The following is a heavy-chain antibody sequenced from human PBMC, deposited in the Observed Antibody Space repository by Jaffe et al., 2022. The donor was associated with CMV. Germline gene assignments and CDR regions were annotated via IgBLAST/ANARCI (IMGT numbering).Heavy chain of an antibody. V-gene: IGHV3-23*04. CDR1: GFTFSSYA. D-gene: IGHD2-15*01. CDR2: ISGSGGST. CDR3: AKDDVVVVAAGGIYNWFDP. J-gene: IGHJ5*02. Sequence: EVQLVESGGGLVQPGGSLRLSCAASGFTFSSYAMSWVRQAPGKGLEWVSAISGSGGSTYYADSVKGRFTISRDNSKNTLYLQMNSLRAEDTAVYYCAKDDVVVVAAGGIYNWFDPWGQGTLVTVSS.